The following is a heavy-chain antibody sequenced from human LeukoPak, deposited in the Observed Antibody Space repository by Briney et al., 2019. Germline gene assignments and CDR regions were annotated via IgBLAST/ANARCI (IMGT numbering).Heavy chain of an antibody. D-gene: IGHD6-13*01. CDR1: GFTFSSYA. CDR3: AKGSSSWYPFDN. Sequence: GGSLRLSCAASGFTFSSYALSWVRQAPGEGLEWVSAISGSGDTTYYADSVKGRFTISRDNSKNTLFLQMNTLRAEDTAVYYCAKGSSSWYPFDNWGQGTLATVSS. CDR2: ISGSGDTT. J-gene: IGHJ4*02. V-gene: IGHV3-23*01.